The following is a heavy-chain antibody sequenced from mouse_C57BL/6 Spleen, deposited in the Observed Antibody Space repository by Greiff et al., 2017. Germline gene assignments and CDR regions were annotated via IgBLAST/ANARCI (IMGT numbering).Heavy chain of an antibody. V-gene: IGHV1-50*01. J-gene: IGHJ2*01. Sequence: VKLQQPGAELVKPGASVKLSCKASGYTFTSYWMQWVKQRPGQGLEWIGEIDPSDSYTNYNQKFTGKATLTVDTSSSTAYMQLSGLTSEDSAVYYCAYYSEDYFDYWGQGTTLTVSS. CDR1: GYTFTSYW. CDR2: IDPSDSYT. CDR3: AYYSEDYFDY. D-gene: IGHD1-1*01.